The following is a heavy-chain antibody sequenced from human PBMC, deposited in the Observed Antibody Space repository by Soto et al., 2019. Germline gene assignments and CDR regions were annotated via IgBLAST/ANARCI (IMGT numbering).Heavy chain of an antibody. V-gene: IGHV3-9*01. Sequence: DVHLVESGGGLVQPGRSLRLSCGASGFSFDDYAMHWVRQAPGKGLEWVASIGWNSVNRDYADSVKGRFTISRDNAKNSLYLPMNSLSAEDTALYYCAKDVSGWSAGESPFPVDHWGQGTLVTVSS. CDR3: AKDVSGWSAGESPFPVDH. J-gene: IGHJ4*02. D-gene: IGHD3-10*01. CDR2: IGWNSVNR. CDR1: GFSFDDYA.